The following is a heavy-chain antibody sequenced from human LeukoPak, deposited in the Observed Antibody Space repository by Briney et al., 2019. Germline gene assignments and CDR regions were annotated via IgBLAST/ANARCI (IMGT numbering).Heavy chain of an antibody. CDR1: GDSVSSNSAA. J-gene: IGHJ4*02. V-gene: IGHV6-1*01. CDR2: TYYRSKWYN. CDR3: AREVWDVWGSSIDY. D-gene: IGHD3-16*01. Sequence: SQTLSLTCAISGDSVSSNSAAWNWVRQSPSRGLEWLGRTYYRSKWYNDYAVSVKSLITINPDTSKNQFSLQLNSVTPEDAAVYYCAREVWDVWGSSIDYWGQGTLVTVSS.